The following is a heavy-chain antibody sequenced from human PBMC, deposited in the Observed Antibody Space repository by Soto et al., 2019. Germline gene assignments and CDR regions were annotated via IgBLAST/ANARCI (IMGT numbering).Heavy chain of an antibody. CDR3: ASQCGGDCYTDGDAFDI. J-gene: IGHJ3*02. D-gene: IGHD2-21*02. Sequence: QLQLQESGPGLVKPSETLSLTCTVSGGSISSSSYYWGWIRQPPGKGLEWIGSIYYSGSTYYNPSLRSRVTISVDTSKNQFSLKLSSVTAADTAVYYCASQCGGDCYTDGDAFDIWGQGTMVTVSS. CDR1: GGSISSSSYY. CDR2: IYYSGST. V-gene: IGHV4-39*01.